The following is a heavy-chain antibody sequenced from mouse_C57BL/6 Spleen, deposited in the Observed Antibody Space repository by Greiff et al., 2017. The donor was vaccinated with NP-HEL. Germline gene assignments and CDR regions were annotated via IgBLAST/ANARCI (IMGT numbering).Heavy chain of an antibody. CDR3: TTPLYYGSSWFAY. J-gene: IGHJ3*01. CDR2: IDPEDGDT. V-gene: IGHV14-1*01. CDR1: GFNIKDYY. D-gene: IGHD1-1*01. Sequence: EVQLQQSGAELVRPGASVKLSCTASGFNIKDYYMHWVKQRPEQGLEWIGRIDPEDGDTEYAPKFQGKATMTAGTSSNTAYLQLSSLTSEDTAVYYCTTPLYYGSSWFAYWGQGTLVTVSA.